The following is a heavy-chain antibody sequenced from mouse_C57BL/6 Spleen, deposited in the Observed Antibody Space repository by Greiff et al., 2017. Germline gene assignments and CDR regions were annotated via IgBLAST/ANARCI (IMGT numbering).Heavy chain of an antibody. V-gene: IGHV10-3*01. CDR1: GFTFNTYA. Sequence: EVQLVESGGGLVQPKGSLKLSCAASGFTFNTYAMHWVRQAPGKGLEWVARIRSKSSNYATYYADSVKDRFTISRDDSQSMLYLQMNNLKTEDTAMYYCVRDLGGSSYWYFDVWGTGTTVTVSS. J-gene: IGHJ1*03. CDR3: VRDLGGSSYWYFDV. CDR2: IRSKSSNYAT. D-gene: IGHD1-1*01.